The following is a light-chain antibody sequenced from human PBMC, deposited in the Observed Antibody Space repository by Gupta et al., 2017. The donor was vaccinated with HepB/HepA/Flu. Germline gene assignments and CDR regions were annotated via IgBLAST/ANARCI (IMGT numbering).Light chain of an antibody. V-gene: IGKV1-8*01. CDR2: AAS. Sequence: TGDRVTITCRASQGISSYLAWYQQKPGKAPKLLIYAASTLQSGVPSRFSGSGSGTDFTLTISCLQSEDFATYYCQQDDSYPPTFGQGTKVEIK. CDR1: QGISSY. CDR3: QQDDSYPPT. J-gene: IGKJ1*01.